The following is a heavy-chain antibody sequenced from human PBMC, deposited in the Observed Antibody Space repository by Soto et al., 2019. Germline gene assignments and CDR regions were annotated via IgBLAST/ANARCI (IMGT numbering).Heavy chain of an antibody. CDR2: IYSEGTP. CDR1: GFTVGSNY. V-gene: IGHV3-53*01. J-gene: IGHJ6*02. Sequence: GGSLRLSCAASGFTVGSNYMSWVRQAPGKGLEWVSVIYSEGTPYYAGSVKGRFTISRENSNNTLYLHMNNLRAEDTAVYYCARSTYYDILTASYYYYAMDVWGQGTTVTVSS. CDR3: ARSTYYDILTASYYYYAMDV. D-gene: IGHD3-9*01.